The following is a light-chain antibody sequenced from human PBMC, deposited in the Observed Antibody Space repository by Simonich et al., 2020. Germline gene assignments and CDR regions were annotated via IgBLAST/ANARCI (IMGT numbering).Light chain of an antibody. CDR3: QQANSFPLT. CDR2: AAS. V-gene: IGKV1-17*03. Sequence: DIQMTQSPSAMSASVGDRVTITCRASQGISNYLAWFQQNTGKVPKRLIYAASSFQSWVPSRFSGSGSGPEFTLTISSLQPEDFATYYCQQANSFPLTFGPGTKVDIK. J-gene: IGKJ3*01. CDR1: QGISNY.